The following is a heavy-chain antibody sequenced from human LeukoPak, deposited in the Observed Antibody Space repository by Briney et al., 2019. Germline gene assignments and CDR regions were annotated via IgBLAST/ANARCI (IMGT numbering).Heavy chain of an antibody. CDR2: IYSSGST. CDR3: ARGLHTSGSYGMDV. V-gene: IGHV4-4*07. D-gene: IGHD1-26*01. CDR1: GGSISSYY. Sequence: SETLSLTCTVSGGSISSYYWSWIRQPAGKGLEWIGRIYSSGSTNYNPSLKSRVTMSVDTSKKQFSLKLSSVTAADTAVYYCARGLHTSGSYGMDVWGQGTTVTVSS. J-gene: IGHJ6*02.